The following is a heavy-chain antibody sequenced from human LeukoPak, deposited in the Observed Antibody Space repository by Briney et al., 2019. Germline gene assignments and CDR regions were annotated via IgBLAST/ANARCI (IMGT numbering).Heavy chain of an antibody. CDR1: GFTFSSYG. CDR3: AKLAYSDNWFDP. Sequence: GGSLRLSCAASGFTFSSYGMHWVRQAPGKGLEWVAFIRYDGSNKYYADSVKGRFTISRDNSKNTLYLQMNSLRAEDTAVYYCAKLAYSDNWFDPWGQGTLVTVSS. V-gene: IGHV3-30*02. CDR2: IRYDGSNK. D-gene: IGHD2-21*01. J-gene: IGHJ5*02.